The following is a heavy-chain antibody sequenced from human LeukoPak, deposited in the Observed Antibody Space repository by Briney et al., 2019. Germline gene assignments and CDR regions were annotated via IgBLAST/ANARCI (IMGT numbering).Heavy chain of an antibody. D-gene: IGHD4/OR15-4a*01. Sequence: GGSLRLSCAASGFTFSSYTMNWVRQAPGKGLEWVSSITSSSSYIYYADSVKGRFTISRDNSKNTLYLQMNSLRAEDTAVYYCARRAGAYSHPYDYWGQGTLVTVSS. CDR1: GFTFSSYT. V-gene: IGHV3-21*04. J-gene: IGHJ4*02. CDR2: ITSSSSYI. CDR3: ARRAGAYSHPYDY.